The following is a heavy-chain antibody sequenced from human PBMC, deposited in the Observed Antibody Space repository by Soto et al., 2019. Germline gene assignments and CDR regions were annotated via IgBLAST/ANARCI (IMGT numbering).Heavy chain of an antibody. CDR3: ARRGGGVVLAATTPFDY. Sequence: QVPLQESGPRLVRPSGTLSLTRTVSSGSITTANWWSWVRQPPGRGLEWIGEIYHSGSTNYNLSLKSRVTLSVDKSKNQFSLRLSSVTAADTAMYYCARRGGGVVLAATTPFDYWGQGTLVTVSS. J-gene: IGHJ4*02. D-gene: IGHD2-15*01. V-gene: IGHV4-4*02. CDR2: IYHSGST. CDR1: SGSITTANW.